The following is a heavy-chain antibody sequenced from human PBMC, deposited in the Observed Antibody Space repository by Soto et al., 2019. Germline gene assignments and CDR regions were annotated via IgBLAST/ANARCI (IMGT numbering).Heavy chain of an antibody. CDR2: IWFDGSNK. CDR3: ARDRLNIVGSISPRHFDY. Sequence: QVQLVESGGAVVQPGRSLRLSCAAYRFTFSSYGMHWVRQAPGKGLEWVAFIWFDGSNKYYGDSVKGRFTISRDNSKNTLYLQMNSLRAEDTAVYYWARDRLNIVGSISPRHFDYWGQGTLVTVSS. V-gene: IGHV3-33*01. J-gene: IGHJ4*02. D-gene: IGHD1-26*01. CDR1: RFTFSSYG.